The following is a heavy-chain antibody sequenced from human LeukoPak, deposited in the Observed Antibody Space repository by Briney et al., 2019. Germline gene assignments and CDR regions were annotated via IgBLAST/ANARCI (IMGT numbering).Heavy chain of an antibody. CDR2: IYYSGST. CDR1: GGSISSGGYY. V-gene: IGHV4-31*03. D-gene: IGHD3-10*01. J-gene: IGHJ6*02. CDR3: ARDVYGGYYGSGSFESILSHYYYYGMDV. Sequence: PSETLSLTCTVSGGSISSGGYYWSWIRQHPGKGLEWIGYIYYSGSTYYNPSLKSRVTISVDTSKNQFSLKLSSVTAADTAVYYCARDVYGGYYGSGSFESILSHYYYYGMDVWGQGTTVTVSS.